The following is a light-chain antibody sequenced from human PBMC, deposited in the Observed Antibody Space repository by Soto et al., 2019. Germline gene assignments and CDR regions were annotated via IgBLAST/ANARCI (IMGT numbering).Light chain of an antibody. J-gene: IGLJ2*01. V-gene: IGLV2-14*01. CDR1: SSDVGGYNY. CDR3: SSYTSTTTLE. Sequence: SALTQPASVSGSPGQSITISCTGTSSDVGGYNYVSWYQQYPGKAPKLMIYEVSNRPSGVSARFSGSMSGSTASLTISGLQAEDEADYYCSSYTSTTTLEFGGGTKLTVL. CDR2: EVS.